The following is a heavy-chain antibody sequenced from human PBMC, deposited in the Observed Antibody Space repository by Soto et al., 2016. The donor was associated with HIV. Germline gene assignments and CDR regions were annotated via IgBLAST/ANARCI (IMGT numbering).Heavy chain of an antibody. CDR2: IDPHSGDT. CDR1: GYTFTAYY. D-gene: IGHD2-15*01. CDR3: ARAYCSDHSCYLVDY. V-gene: IGHV1-2*06. Sequence: QVQLVQSGAEVKKPGASVKVSCKSSGYTFTAYYMHWVRQAPGQGLEWMGRIDPHSGDTHFAQKFQARVTLTRDTSIRTAYMELSRMTSDDTAIYYCARAYCSDHSCYLVDYWGQGTLITVSS. J-gene: IGHJ4*02.